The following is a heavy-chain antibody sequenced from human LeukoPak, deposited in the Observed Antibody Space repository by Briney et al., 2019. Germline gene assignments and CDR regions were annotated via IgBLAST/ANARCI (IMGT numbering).Heavy chain of an antibody. Sequence: GGSLRLSCAASGFTVSDYYMSWVRQAPGKGLEWVPVIYSDSRTYYADSVRGRFTISRDNSNNTLHLQMNSLRGEDTAVYYCARCGSDYDGGAFDIWGQGTLVTVSS. V-gene: IGHV3-53*01. D-gene: IGHD2-21*02. CDR3: ARCGSDYDGGAFDI. J-gene: IGHJ3*02. CDR2: IYSDSRT. CDR1: GFTVSDYY.